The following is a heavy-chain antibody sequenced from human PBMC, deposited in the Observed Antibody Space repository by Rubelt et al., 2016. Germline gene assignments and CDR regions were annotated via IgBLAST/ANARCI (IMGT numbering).Heavy chain of an antibody. CDR3: ARGGPAATLDAFDI. Sequence: QVQLQQWGAGLLKPSETLSLTCAVYGGSFSGYYWSWIRQPPGKGLEWIGEINHSGSTNYNPSLKIRVTISVDTSKNPFSLKLSSVTAADTAVYYCARGGPAATLDAFDIWGQGTMVTVSS. CDR1: GGSFSGYY. CDR2: INHSGST. J-gene: IGHJ3*02. V-gene: IGHV4-34*01. D-gene: IGHD2-2*01.